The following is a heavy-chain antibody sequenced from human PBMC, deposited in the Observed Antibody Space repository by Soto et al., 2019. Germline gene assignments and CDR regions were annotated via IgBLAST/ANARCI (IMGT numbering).Heavy chain of an antibody. CDR2: ISSSSSYI. CDR3: ARDPTGIAARQSWFDP. J-gene: IGHJ5*02. D-gene: IGHD6-6*01. CDR1: GFTFSSYS. Sequence: GGSLRLSCAASGFTFSSYSMNWVRQAPGKGLEWVSSISSSSSYIYYADSVKGRFTISRDNAKNSLYLQMNSLRAEDTAVYYCARDPTGIAARQSWFDPWGQGTLVTVAS. V-gene: IGHV3-21*01.